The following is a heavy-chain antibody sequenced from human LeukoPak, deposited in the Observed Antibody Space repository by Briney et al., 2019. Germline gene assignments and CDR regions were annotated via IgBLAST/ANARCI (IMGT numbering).Heavy chain of an antibody. CDR3: ARMMTMFARPNYYFDY. CDR2: ISAYNGNT. J-gene: IGHJ4*02. CDR1: GYTFTSYD. D-gene: IGHD3-10*02. V-gene: IGHV1-18*01. Sequence: GASVKVSCKASGYTFTSYDINWVRQATGQGLEWMGWISAYNGNTNYAQKLQGRVTMTTDTSTSTAYMELRSLRSDDTAVYYCARMMTMFARPNYYFDYWGQGTLVTVSS.